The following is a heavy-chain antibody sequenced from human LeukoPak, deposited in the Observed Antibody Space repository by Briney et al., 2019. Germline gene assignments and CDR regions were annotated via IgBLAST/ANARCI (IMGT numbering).Heavy chain of an antibody. J-gene: IGHJ5*02. Sequence: SVKVSCKASGGTFSSYAISWVRQAPGQGLEWMGGIIPIFGTANYAQKFRGRVTITADKSTSTAYMELSSLRSEDTAVYYCARDRAYSSGWYVWFDPWGQGTLVTVSS. D-gene: IGHD6-19*01. CDR2: IIPIFGTA. CDR3: ARDRAYSSGWYVWFDP. CDR1: GGTFSSYA. V-gene: IGHV1-69*06.